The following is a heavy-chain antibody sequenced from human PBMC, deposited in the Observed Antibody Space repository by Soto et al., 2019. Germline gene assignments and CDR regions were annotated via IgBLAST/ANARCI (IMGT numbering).Heavy chain of an antibody. Sequence: QVQLVESGGGVVQPGRSLRLSCAASGFTFSSYGMHWVRQAPGKGLEWVAVIWYDGSNKYYADSVKGRFTISRDNSKNTLYLQMNSLRAEDTAVYYCARDTRWRGGWDYYYGMDVWGQGTTVTVSS. CDR1: GFTFSSYG. CDR3: ARDTRWRGGWDYYYGMDV. CDR2: IWYDGSNK. D-gene: IGHD2-15*01. V-gene: IGHV3-33*01. J-gene: IGHJ6*02.